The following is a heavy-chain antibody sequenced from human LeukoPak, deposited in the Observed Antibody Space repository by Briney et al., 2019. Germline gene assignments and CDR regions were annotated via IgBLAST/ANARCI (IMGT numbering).Heavy chain of an antibody. V-gene: IGHV4-39*01. CDR1: GGSISSSSDY. D-gene: IGHD6-6*01. CDR3: ARYSSSSGWFDP. J-gene: IGHJ5*02. Sequence: PSEALSLTCSVSGGSISSSSDYWVWIRQPRGGGLEWIENIYYSGSTYYSPSRKSRITMSVDTAKNQFTRRLSSATAADTAVYYCARYSSSSGWFDPWGQGTLVTVSS. CDR2: IYYSGST.